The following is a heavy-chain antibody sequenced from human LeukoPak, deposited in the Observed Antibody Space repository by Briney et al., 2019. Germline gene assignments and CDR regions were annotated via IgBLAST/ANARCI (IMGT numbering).Heavy chain of an antibody. CDR2: IIPISATT. CDR3: ARKLRLGGNWFDP. Sequence: ASVKVSCKTSGGTFTSYAITWVRQAPGQGLEWMGKIIPISATTNYAQKFQGRVTFTADESTSTAYMELSSLRSEDTALYYCARKLRLGGNWFDPWGQGTLVTVSS. J-gene: IGHJ5*02. D-gene: IGHD1-26*01. CDR1: GGTFTSYA. V-gene: IGHV1-69*15.